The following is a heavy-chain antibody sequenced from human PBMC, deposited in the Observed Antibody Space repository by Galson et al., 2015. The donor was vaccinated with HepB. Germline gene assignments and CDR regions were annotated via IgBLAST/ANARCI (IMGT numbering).Heavy chain of an antibody. V-gene: IGHV1-46*01. Sequence: SVKVSCKASGYTFLTYYIHWVRQAPGQGLEWMGIINPSGGSTTYAQKFQGRLTMTRDTSTSTVYMELSSLRSEDTAVYYCAKDFGSSWPYYYYGMDVWGQGTTVTVSS. CDR2: INPSGGST. CDR3: AKDFGSSWPYYYYGMDV. CDR1: GYTFLTYY. D-gene: IGHD6-13*01. J-gene: IGHJ6*02.